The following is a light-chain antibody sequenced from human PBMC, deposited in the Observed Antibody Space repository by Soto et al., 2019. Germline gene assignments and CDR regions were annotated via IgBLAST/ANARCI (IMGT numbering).Light chain of an antibody. V-gene: IGLV1-40*01. Sequence: QSALTQPPSVSGSPGHRVTISCTGSSSNIGAGYHVHWYHQLPGTAPKLLIYDNNNRPSGVPDRFSGSKSGTSASLAITGLQAEDEADYYCQSYDSSLSRYVFGTGTKLTVL. J-gene: IGLJ1*01. CDR3: QSYDSSLSRYV. CDR1: SSNIGAGYH. CDR2: DNN.